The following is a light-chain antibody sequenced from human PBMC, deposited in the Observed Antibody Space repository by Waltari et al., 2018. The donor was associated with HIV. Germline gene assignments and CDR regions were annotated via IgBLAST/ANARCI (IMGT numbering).Light chain of an antibody. Sequence: SVLTQPPSASGTPRQRVTISCSGSTPNIGSTDVFWYQHPPGAAPTLLIHRNNQRPSGVPDRFSGSTSGTSASLAISGLRSEDEADYYCVAWDDSLRGVVFGGGTKVAAL. V-gene: IGLV1-47*01. CDR3: VAWDDSLRGVV. J-gene: IGLJ2*01. CDR1: TPNIGSTD. CDR2: RNN.